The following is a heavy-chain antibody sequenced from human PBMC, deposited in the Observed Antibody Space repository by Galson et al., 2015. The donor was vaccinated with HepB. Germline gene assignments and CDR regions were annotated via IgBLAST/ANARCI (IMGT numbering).Heavy chain of an antibody. D-gene: IGHD1-26*01. CDR3: ARGEGIVGGGDFDY. CDR1: GFTFSTSV. CDR2: IGTAGET. Sequence: SLRLSCAASGFTFSTSVMHWVRQATGKGLEWVSTIGTAGETYYLGPVKGRFTVSRENAKKSVYLQMNSLRGGDTAVYYCARGEGIVGGGDFDYWGQGTLVTVSS. J-gene: IGHJ4*02. V-gene: IGHV3-13*01.